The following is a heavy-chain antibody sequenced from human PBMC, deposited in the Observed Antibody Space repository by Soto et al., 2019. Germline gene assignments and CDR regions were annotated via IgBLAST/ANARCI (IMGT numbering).Heavy chain of an antibody. Sequence: GGSLRLSCAASGFTFSSYSMNWVRQAPGKGLEWVSYISSSSSTIYYADSVKGRFTISRDNAKNSLYLQMNSLRAEDTAVYYCARDGYGDYVDGVLGYWGQGTLVTVSS. CDR3: ARDGYGDYVDGVLGY. J-gene: IGHJ4*02. CDR1: GFTFSSYS. V-gene: IGHV3-48*01. CDR2: ISSSSSTI. D-gene: IGHD4-17*01.